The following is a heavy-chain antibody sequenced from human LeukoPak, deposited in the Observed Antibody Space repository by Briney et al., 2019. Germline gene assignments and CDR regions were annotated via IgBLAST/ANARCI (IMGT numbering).Heavy chain of an antibody. J-gene: IGHJ4*02. V-gene: IGHV3-23*01. CDR3: AKRGVVIRVILVGFHKEAYYFDS. CDR2: ISDSGGRT. CDR1: GITLSNYG. Sequence: GGSLRLSCAVSGITLSNYGMSWVRQAPGKGLEWVAGISDSGGRTNYADPVKGRFTISRDNPKNTLYLQMNSLRPEDTAVYFCAKRGVVIRVILVGFHKEAYYFDSWGQGVLVTVSS. D-gene: IGHD3-22*01.